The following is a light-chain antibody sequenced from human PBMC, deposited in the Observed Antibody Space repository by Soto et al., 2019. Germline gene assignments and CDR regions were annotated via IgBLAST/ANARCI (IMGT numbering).Light chain of an antibody. CDR3: SSYTNSDTWV. CDR2: EVI. CDR1: SSDVGGYSY. Sequence: QSALTQPASVSGSPGQSITISCSGSSSDVGGYSYVSWYQQYPGKAPKLMIYEVINRPSGVSNRFSGYKSGNTASLTISGLQADDEADYYCSSYTNSDTWVFGGGTKLTVL. J-gene: IGLJ3*02. V-gene: IGLV2-14*01.